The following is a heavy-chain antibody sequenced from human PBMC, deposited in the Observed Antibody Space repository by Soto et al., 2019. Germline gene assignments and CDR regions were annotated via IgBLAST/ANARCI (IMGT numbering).Heavy chain of an antibody. Sequence: GEALKISCQASGYTFTKHWIAWVRQMPGKGLEWMGIIYPGDSDTRYSASFQGQVTISADKSMDTAYLQWTSLKASDTGMYYCARRGGQSVRNWFDPWGQGTLGTVSS. CDR3: ARRGGQSVRNWFDP. D-gene: IGHD6-6*01. CDR2: IYPGDSDT. CDR1: GYTFTKHW. V-gene: IGHV5-51*01. J-gene: IGHJ5*02.